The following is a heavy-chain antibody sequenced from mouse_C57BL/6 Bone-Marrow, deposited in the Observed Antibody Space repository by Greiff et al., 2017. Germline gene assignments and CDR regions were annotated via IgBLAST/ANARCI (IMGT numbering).Heavy chain of an antibody. V-gene: IGHV1-64*01. J-gene: IGHJ3*01. D-gene: IGHD3-2*01. CDR1: GYTFTSYW. Sequence: QVQLQQPGAELVKPGASVKLSCKASGYTFTSYWMHWVKQRPGQGLEWIGMIHPNSGSTNYNEKFKGKATLTVDKSSSTAYMQLSSLTSEDSAVYYCARRPDSWFAYWGQGTLVTVSA. CDR3: ARRPDSWFAY. CDR2: IHPNSGST.